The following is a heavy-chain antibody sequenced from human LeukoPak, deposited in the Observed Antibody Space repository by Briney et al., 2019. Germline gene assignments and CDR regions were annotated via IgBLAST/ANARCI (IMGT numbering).Heavy chain of an antibody. Sequence: PGGSLRLSCAASGFTFSAYYINWIRQAPGKGLEWVSHISRSGRLMQYADSVRGRFTITRDNAQNFMSLQMNNLKPEDTAVYYCSRDTNNGLDVWGRGTTVTVS. V-gene: IGHV3-11*01. D-gene: IGHD1-20*01. CDR1: GFTFSAYY. CDR2: ISRSGRLM. J-gene: IGHJ6*02. CDR3: SRDTNNGLDV.